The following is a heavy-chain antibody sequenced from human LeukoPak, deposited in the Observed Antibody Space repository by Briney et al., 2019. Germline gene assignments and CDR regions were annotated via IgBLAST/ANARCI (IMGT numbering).Heavy chain of an antibody. Sequence: GGSLRLSCAASGFTFSSYRLHWVRQAPGKGPVWVSHIDGDGSDTDYADSVKGRFTISRDNSKNTLYLQMNSLRAEDTAVYYCAKLRRYSSSDPAFDIWGQGTMVTVSS. V-gene: IGHV3-74*01. D-gene: IGHD6-6*01. J-gene: IGHJ3*02. CDR2: IDGDGSDT. CDR3: AKLRRYSSSDPAFDI. CDR1: GFTFSSYR.